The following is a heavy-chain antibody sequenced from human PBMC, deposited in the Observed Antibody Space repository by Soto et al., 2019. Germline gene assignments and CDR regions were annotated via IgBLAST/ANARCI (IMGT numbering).Heavy chain of an antibody. CDR3: TRGDY. CDR2: MTPNSGNT. J-gene: IGHJ4*02. CDR1: GYTFTSYN. V-gene: IGHV1-8*01. Sequence: QVQLVQSGAEVQKPGASVTVSCKASGYTFTSYNINWVRQATGQGLEYLGWMTPNSGNTGYAQKLQGRVTMTRNTAISTAYMELSSLRFEDTAVYYCTRGDYWGQGTLVTVSS.